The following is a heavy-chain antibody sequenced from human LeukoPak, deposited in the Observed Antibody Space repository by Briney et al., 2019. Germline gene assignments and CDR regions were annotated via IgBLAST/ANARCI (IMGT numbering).Heavy chain of an antibody. V-gene: IGHV6-1*01. CDR1: GDSVSSNSAA. Sequence: SQTLSLTCALSGDSVSSNSAAWNWIRQSPSRGLEWLVRTYYRSNWYNDYAVSVKSRITINPDTSKNQFSLQLNSVTPEDTAVYYCARAVYSGYDIGSFDYWGQGTLVTVSS. D-gene: IGHD5-12*01. CDR2: TYYRSNWYN. J-gene: IGHJ4*02. CDR3: ARAVYSGYDIGSFDY.